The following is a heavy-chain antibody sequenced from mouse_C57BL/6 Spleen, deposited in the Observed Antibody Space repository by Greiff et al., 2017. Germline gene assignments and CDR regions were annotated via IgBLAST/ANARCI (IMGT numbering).Heavy chain of an antibody. CDR1: GFTFSSYA. CDR3: ARDHDDYFDY. CDR2: ISDGGSYT. V-gene: IGHV5-4*01. D-gene: IGHD2-3*01. Sequence: EVMLVESGGGLVKPGGSLKLSCAASGFTFSSYAMSWVRQTPEKRLEWVATISDGGSYTYYPDNVKGRFTISRDNAKNNLYLQMSHLKSEDTAMYYCARDHDDYFDYWGQGTTLTVSS. J-gene: IGHJ2*01.